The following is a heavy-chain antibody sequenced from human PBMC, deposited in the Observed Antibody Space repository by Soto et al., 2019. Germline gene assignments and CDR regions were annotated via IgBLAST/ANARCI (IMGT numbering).Heavy chain of an antibody. V-gene: IGHV3-30-3*01. J-gene: IGHJ1*01. Sequence: QVQLVESGGGVVQPGRSLRLSCAASGFTFSSYAMHWVRQAPGKGLEWVAVISYDGSNKYYADSVKGRFTISRDNSKQTLSLQMKSLRAEDTAVYYCARDRRYDFWSGYHPYFQHWGQGTLVTVSS. CDR3: ARDRRYDFWSGYHPYFQH. D-gene: IGHD3-3*01. CDR1: GFTFSSYA. CDR2: ISYDGSNK.